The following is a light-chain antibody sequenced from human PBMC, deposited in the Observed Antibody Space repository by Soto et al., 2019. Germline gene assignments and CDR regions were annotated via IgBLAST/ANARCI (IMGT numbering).Light chain of an antibody. V-gene: IGKV3-20*01. CDR2: DAS. J-gene: IGKJ1*01. CDR3: QHYGGAPRT. CDR1: ESIINKY. Sequence: EILLTQSPGTLSLSPGERATLSCRANESIINKYVAWYQQRPGQAVRLLIYDASTRATGISGRFSGSGSGTDFTLTINRLEPEDFAVYYCQHYGGAPRTFGQGTKVEVK.